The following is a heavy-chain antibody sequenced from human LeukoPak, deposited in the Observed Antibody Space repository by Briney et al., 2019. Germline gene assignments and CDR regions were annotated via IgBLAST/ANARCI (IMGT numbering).Heavy chain of an antibody. CDR1: GFTFSSYW. CDR2: INSDGSSI. V-gene: IGHV3-74*03. CDR3: AREGRVSGYDFDC. J-gene: IGHJ4*02. D-gene: IGHD5-12*01. Sequence: GGSLRLSCAATGFTFSSYWMHWVRQAPGKGLVWVSRINSDGSSITYADSVKGRFTISRDNAKNTLYLQMNSLRVEDTAVYYCAREGRVSGYDFDCWGQGTLVTVSS.